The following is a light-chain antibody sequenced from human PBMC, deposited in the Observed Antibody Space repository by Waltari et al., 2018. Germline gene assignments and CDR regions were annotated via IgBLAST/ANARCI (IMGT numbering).Light chain of an antibody. CDR1: ENIGSY. V-gene: IGKV1-39*01. J-gene: IGKJ2*01. CDR2: ATS. CDR3: QHTFETPYS. Sequence: DIQMTQSPSSLSASIGDSVTITSRASENIGSYLNWYQQRTGEAPKLLIYATSTLQTEVPSRFSGSGSRTDFTLTISSLQPEDFATYYCQHTFETPYSFGQGTKLESK.